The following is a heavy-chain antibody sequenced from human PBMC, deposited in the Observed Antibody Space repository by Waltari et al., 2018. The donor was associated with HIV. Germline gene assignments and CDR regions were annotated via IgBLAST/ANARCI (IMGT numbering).Heavy chain of an antibody. D-gene: IGHD2-15*01. Sequence: QVQLQESGPRLVKPSQTLSLTCTVSGGSISSDSYYWSWLRQPAGKGLEWIGRIYSSGRTDYNPSLKSRVTISVETSKNQFSLKLNSVTAVDTAVYYCAGTEEDCSGGSCYLWFDPWGQGTLVTVSS. J-gene: IGHJ5*02. CDR1: GGSISSDSYY. CDR2: IYSSGRT. V-gene: IGHV4-61*02. CDR3: AGTEEDCSGGSCYLWFDP.